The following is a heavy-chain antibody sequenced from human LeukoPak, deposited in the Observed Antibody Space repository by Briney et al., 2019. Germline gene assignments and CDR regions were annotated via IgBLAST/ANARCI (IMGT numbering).Heavy chain of an antibody. CDR3: ARNVLLWFGEWRYFDY. Sequence: SETLSLTCAVYGGSFSGYYWSWIRQPPGKGLEWIGEINHSGSTNYNPSLKSRVTISVDTSKNQFSLKLSSVTAADTAVYYCARNVLLWFGEWRYFDYWGQGTLVTVSS. J-gene: IGHJ4*02. CDR1: GGSFSGYY. CDR2: INHSGST. D-gene: IGHD3-10*01. V-gene: IGHV4-34*01.